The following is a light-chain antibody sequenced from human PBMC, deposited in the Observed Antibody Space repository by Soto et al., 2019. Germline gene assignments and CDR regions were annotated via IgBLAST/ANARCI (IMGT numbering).Light chain of an antibody. V-gene: IGKV3-20*01. Sequence: EIVLTQSPGTLSFSPGERATLSCRASQRISSFYLAWYQQKPGQAPRLLIYGASSRATGIPDTFSGSGSGTDFTLTITRREPEDFAVYYCQQYGSSLPITFGQGTRLEIK. CDR3: QQYGSSLPIT. J-gene: IGKJ5*01. CDR2: GAS. CDR1: QRISSFY.